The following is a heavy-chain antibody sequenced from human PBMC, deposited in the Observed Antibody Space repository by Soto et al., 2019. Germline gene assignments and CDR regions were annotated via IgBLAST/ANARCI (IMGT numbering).Heavy chain of an antibody. CDR1: VFTLSDQL. J-gene: IGHJ1*01. CDR2: TRNKANSYTT. D-gene: IGHD6-13*01. CDR3: AGGAPGRAPFQR. V-gene: IGHV3-72*01. Sequence: GGPLRLSCAASVFTLSDQLMDWVRQAPGKGLEWVGRTRNKANSYTTEYAASVKGRFTISRDDSTNSLSLQMSSLETEDTAIYYCAGGAPGRAPFQRWGQGTLVTVSS.